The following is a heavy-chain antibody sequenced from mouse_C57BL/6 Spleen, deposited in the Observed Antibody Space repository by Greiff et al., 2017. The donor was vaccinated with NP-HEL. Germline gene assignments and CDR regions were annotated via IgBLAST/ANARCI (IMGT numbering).Heavy chain of an antibody. CDR1: GYTFTSYW. Sequence: VQLQQPGAELVKPGASVKMSCKASGYTFTSYWITWVKQRPGQGLEWIGDIYPGSGSTNYNEKFKSKATLTVDTSSSTAYMQLSSLTSEDSAVYYCARPTMVTTSPLGYWGQGTTLTVSS. CDR2: IYPGSGST. CDR3: ARPTMVTTSPLGY. D-gene: IGHD2-9*01. J-gene: IGHJ2*01. V-gene: IGHV1-55*01.